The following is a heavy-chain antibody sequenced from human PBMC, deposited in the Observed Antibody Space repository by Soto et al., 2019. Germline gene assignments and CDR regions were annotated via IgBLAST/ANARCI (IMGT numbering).Heavy chain of an antibody. CDR3: AGGPPSYSDSSGYYTYFDY. V-gene: IGHV1-18*01. J-gene: IGHJ4*02. Sequence: ASVKVSCKASGYTFTSYGISWVRRAPGQGLEWMGWISAYNGNTNYAQKLQGRVTMTTDTSTSTAYMELRSLRSDDTAVYYCAGGPPSYSDSSGYYTYFDYWGQGTLVTVSS. CDR1: GYTFTSYG. CDR2: ISAYNGNT. D-gene: IGHD3-22*01.